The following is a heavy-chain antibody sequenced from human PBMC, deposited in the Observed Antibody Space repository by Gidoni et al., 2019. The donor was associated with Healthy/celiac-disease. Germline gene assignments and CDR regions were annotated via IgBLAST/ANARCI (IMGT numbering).Heavy chain of an antibody. D-gene: IGHD1-26*01. CDR1: GYPFTSYG. J-gene: IGHJ4*02. V-gene: IGHV1-18*01. Sequence: QVQLLQSGAAVKKPGASVKVSCKASGYPFTSYGISWLRQAPGKGLEWMGWISAYNGNTNYAQKLQGRVTMTTDTSTSTAYMELRSLRSDDTAVYYCARGQQWELLLNYFDYWGQGTLVTVSS. CDR3: ARGQQWELLLNYFDY. CDR2: ISAYNGNT.